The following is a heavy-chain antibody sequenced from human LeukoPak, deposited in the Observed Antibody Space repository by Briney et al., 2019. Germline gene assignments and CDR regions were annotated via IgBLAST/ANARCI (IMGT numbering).Heavy chain of an antibody. CDR3: ARANRGPAAIVKVWFDP. CDR1: GYTFTDYF. Sequence: ASVNVSCKASGYTFTDYFIHWVRQAPGQGLEWMGWINPNSGETNYAQTFQARVTITRDTSISTAYMELTSLRSDDTAVYYCARANRGPAAIVKVWFDPWGQGTLVTVSS. J-gene: IGHJ5*02. CDR2: INPNSGET. V-gene: IGHV1-2*02. D-gene: IGHD2-2*02.